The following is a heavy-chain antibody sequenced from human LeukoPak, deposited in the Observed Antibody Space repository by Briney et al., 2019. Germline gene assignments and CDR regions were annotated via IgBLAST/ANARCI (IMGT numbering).Heavy chain of an antibody. CDR1: GGSFSGYY. CDR2: INHSGST. V-gene: IGHV4-34*01. CDR3: ACSGMTTVQPVRYEYFQH. J-gene: IGHJ1*01. D-gene: IGHD4-11*01. Sequence: SETLSLTCAVYGGSFSGYYWSWIRQPPGKGLEWIGEINHSGSTNYNPFLKSRVTISVDTSKNQFSLKLSSVTAADTAVYYCACSGMTTVQPVRYEYFQHWGQGTLVTVSS.